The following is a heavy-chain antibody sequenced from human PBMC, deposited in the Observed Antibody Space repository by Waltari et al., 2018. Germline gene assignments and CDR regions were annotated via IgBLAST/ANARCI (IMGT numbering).Heavy chain of an antibody. CDR2: IYSGGSK. V-gene: IGHV3-53*01. CDR3: AREEGATEGMDV. D-gene: IGHD1-1*01. CDR1: GFTVSSNY. J-gene: IGHJ6*02. Sequence: EVQLVESGGGLIQPGGSLRLSCAASGFTVSSNYMSWVRQAPGKGLEWVSVIYSGGSKYYVDSVKGRFTISRDNSKNTLYLQMNSLRAEDTAVYYCAREEGATEGMDVWGQGTTVTVSS.